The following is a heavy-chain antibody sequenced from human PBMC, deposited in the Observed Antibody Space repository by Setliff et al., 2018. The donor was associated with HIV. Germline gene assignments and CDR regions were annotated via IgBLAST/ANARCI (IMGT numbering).Heavy chain of an antibody. V-gene: IGHV4-39*01. Sequence: SETLSLTCTVSGASISSSSHHWAWIRQPPGKGLEYIGNIYYTGSTHHNPSLESRVATSVDTSKNQFSLKLSSVTAADTAVYYCARVRSYGSAYDASDVWGPGTMVTVSS. CDR3: ARVRSYGSAYDASDV. J-gene: IGHJ3*01. CDR1: GASISSSSHH. CDR2: IYYTGST. D-gene: IGHD3-10*01.